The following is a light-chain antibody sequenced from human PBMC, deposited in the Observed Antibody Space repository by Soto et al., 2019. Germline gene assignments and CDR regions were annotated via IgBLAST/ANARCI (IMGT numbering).Light chain of an antibody. CDR1: QSVSSY. V-gene: IGKV3-11*01. J-gene: IGKJ4*01. Sequence: TLSLSPGERATLSCRASQSVSSYLAWYQQKRGQAPRLLIYDSSNRATGIPARFSGSGSGTDFSLTISSLEPEDFAVYYCQQRSNWPLTFGGGTKVDIK. CDR2: DSS. CDR3: QQRSNWPLT.